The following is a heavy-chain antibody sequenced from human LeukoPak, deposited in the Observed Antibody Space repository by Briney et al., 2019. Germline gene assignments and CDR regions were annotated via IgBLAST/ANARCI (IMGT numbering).Heavy chain of an antibody. Sequence: PGGSLRLSCAVSGFTFSSYAMSWVRRAPGKGLEWVSTLSGSGTSTYYADSVKGRFTISRDNSKNTLYLQMNSLRAEDTAVYYCAKSATITMILMVLSDEFYFDSWGQGTLVTVSS. CDR1: GFTFSSYA. J-gene: IGHJ4*02. V-gene: IGHV3-23*01. D-gene: IGHD3-22*01. CDR2: LSGSGTST. CDR3: AKSATITMILMVLSDEFYFDS.